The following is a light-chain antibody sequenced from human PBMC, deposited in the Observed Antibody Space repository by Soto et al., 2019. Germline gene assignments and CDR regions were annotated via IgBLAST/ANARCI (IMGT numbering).Light chain of an antibody. CDR1: QSVSSN. Sequence: EIVMTQSPATLSVSPGERATLSCRASQSVSSNLAWYQQKPGQAPRLLIYGASTRATGIPARFSGSGSGTALTLTISSLQSEDVAFYYCQQYNNWPPFTFGPGTKVDIK. J-gene: IGKJ3*01. CDR2: GAS. V-gene: IGKV3-15*01. CDR3: QQYNNWPPFT.